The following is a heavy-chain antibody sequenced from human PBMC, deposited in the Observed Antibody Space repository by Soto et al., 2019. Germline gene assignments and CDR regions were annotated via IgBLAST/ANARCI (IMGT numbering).Heavy chain of an antibody. CDR1: GFTFSSYA. V-gene: IGHV3-30*14. CDR3: ARDNWNFSGYYYGMDV. J-gene: IGHJ6*02. D-gene: IGHD1-7*01. Sequence: PGGSLRLSCAASGFTFSSYAMYWVRQAPGKGLEWVAVISYDGSNKYYPGSVKGRFTISRENAKNSLYLQMNSLRAGDTAVYYCARDNWNFSGYYYGMDVWGQGTTVTVSS. CDR2: ISYDGSNK.